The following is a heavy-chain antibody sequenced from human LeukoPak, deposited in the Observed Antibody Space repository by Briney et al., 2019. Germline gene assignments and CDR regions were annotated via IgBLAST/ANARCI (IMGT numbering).Heavy chain of an antibody. D-gene: IGHD6-19*01. CDR2: INPSGGST. CDR1: GYTFTSYY. V-gene: IGHV1-46*01. CDR3: ARDRDSSGWTNWFDP. Sequence: ASVKVSCKASGYTFTSYYMHWVRQAPGQGLEWMGIINPSGGSTSYAQKFQGRVTMTRDTSTSTVYMELSSPRSEDTAEYYCARDRDSSGWTNWFDPWGQGTLVTVSS. J-gene: IGHJ5*02.